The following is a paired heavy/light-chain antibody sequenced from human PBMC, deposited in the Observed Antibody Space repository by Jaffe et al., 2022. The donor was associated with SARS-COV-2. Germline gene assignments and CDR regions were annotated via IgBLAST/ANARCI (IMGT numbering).Heavy chain of an antibody. J-gene: IGHJ4*02. CDR2: IIASGDRT. V-gene: IGHV3-23*01. D-gene: IGHD5-12*01. Sequence: EVQLLESGGGLAQPGGSLRLSCAASGFTFSSYAMSWVRQAPRKGLEWVSSIIASGDRTYYADSVEGRFTISRDNTKNTLYLQMNSLRADDTAVYYCAKNLGYDWYYFDYWGQGDLVTVSS. CDR3: AKNLGYDWYYFDY. CDR1: GFTFSSYA.
Light chain of an antibody. CDR2: DAS. V-gene: IGKV3-11*01. CDR3: QHRYNWPLT. Sequence: EVVLTQSPATLSLSPGERAALSCRASQNIGSYLAWYQQKPGQAPRLLMYDASNRATGIPARFVGSGSGTDFTLTISSLEPEDFAIYYCQHRYNWPLTFGGGTEVEIK. CDR1: QNIGSY. J-gene: IGKJ4*01.